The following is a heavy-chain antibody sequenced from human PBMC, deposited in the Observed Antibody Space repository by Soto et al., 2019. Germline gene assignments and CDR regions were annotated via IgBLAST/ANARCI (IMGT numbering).Heavy chain of an antibody. CDR2: IIPILGIA. Sequence: QVQLVQSGAEVKKPGSSVKVSCKASGGTFSSYTISWVRQAPGQGLEWMGRIIPILGIANYAQKFQGRVTITADKSTSTAYMEVCSLRFEDTAVYYWGGGRYVPCRGMDVWVQGATVAVFS. CDR1: GGTFSSYT. D-gene: IGHD1-26*01. CDR3: GGGRYVPCRGMDV. J-gene: IGHJ6*02. V-gene: IGHV1-69*02.